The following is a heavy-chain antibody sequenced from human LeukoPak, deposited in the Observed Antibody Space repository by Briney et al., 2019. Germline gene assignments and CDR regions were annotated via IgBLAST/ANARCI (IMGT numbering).Heavy chain of an antibody. Sequence: PSETLSLTCAVYGGSFSGYYWSWIRQPPGKGLEWIGEINHSGSTNYNPSLKSRVTISVDTSKNQFSLKLSSVTAADTAVYYCARKGSSTWYGVDYWGQGTLVTVSS. V-gene: IGHV4-34*01. CDR3: ARKGSSTWYGVDY. CDR1: GGSFSGYY. D-gene: IGHD6-13*01. CDR2: INHSGST. J-gene: IGHJ4*02.